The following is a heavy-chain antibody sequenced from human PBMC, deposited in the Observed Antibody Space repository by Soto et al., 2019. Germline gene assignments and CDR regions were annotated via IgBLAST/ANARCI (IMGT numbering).Heavy chain of an antibody. CDR3: TLRYCSGGSCLVYLDY. Sequence: PSETLSLTCAVYGGSFSGYYWSWIRQPPGKGLEWIGEINHSASTNYNPSLKSRVTISVDTSKNQFSLKLSSVTAADTAVYYCTLRYCSGGSCLVYLDYWGQGTLVTVSS. CDR2: INHSAST. V-gene: IGHV4-34*01. D-gene: IGHD2-15*01. CDR1: GGSFSGYY. J-gene: IGHJ4*02.